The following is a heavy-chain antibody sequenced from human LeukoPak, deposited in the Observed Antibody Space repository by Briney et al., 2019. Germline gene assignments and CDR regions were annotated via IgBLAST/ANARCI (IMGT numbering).Heavy chain of an antibody. Sequence: AGGSLRLSCAASGFTFSTYAMTWVRQAPGKGLEWVSAISGSGDKTYYADSVEGRFTISRDNSKNTVYLQMNSLRAEDTAEYYCAKDRGYWGQGTLVTVSS. CDR3: AKDRGY. CDR1: GFTFSTYA. CDR2: ISGSGDKT. D-gene: IGHD6-13*01. V-gene: IGHV3-23*01. J-gene: IGHJ4*02.